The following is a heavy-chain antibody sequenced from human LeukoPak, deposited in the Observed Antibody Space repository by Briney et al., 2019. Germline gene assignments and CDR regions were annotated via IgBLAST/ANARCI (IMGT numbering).Heavy chain of an antibody. CDR3: ARVVYDSSGYETNYYYYYYMDV. Sequence: GGSLRLSCTVSGFTVSSNSMSWVRQAPGKGLEWVSFIYSDNTHYSDSVKGRFTISRDNSKNTLYLQMNSLRAEDTAVYYCARVVYDSSGYETNYYYYYYMDVWGKGTTVTISS. J-gene: IGHJ6*03. CDR2: IYSDNT. D-gene: IGHD3-22*01. CDR1: GFTVSSNS. V-gene: IGHV3-53*01.